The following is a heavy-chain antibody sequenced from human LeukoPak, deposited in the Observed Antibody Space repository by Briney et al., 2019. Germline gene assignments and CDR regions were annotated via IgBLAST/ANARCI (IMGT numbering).Heavy chain of an antibody. D-gene: IGHD2-15*01. J-gene: IGHJ4*02. Sequence: SETLSLTCTVFGDSVTGYFLNWVRQPPGKGLEWIGNIYKIGTTNYNPSLKSRHTISADTSKNRFSLQLRSVTAADTAVYYCVIGVGWQPDYWGQGALVTFSS. V-gene: IGHV4-59*02. CDR3: VIGVGWQPDY. CDR1: GDSVTGYF. CDR2: IYKIGTT.